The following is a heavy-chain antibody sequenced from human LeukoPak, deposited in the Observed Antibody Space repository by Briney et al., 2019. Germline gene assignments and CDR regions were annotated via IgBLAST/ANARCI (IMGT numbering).Heavy chain of an antibody. CDR2: ISSSGDTT. CDR3: AKAPHGDYYYYYYYMDV. Sequence: GGSLRLSCAASGFTFSSYGMNWVRQAPGKGLEWVSGISSSGDTTYYADSVKGRFTISRDNSKNTLYLQMNSLRTEDTAVYYCAKAPHGDYYYYYYYMDVWGKGTTVTISS. V-gene: IGHV3-23*01. D-gene: IGHD4-17*01. CDR1: GFTFSSYG. J-gene: IGHJ6*03.